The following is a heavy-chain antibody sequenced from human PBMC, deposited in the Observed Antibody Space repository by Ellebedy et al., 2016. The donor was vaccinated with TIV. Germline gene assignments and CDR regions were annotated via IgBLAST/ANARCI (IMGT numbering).Heavy chain of an antibody. CDR1: GFTVSSNY. J-gene: IGHJ4*02. V-gene: IGHV3-66*01. Sequence: GESLKISCAASGFTVSSNYMSWVRQAPGKGLEWVSVIYSGGSTYYADSVKGRFTISRDNSKNTLYLQMNSLRAEDTAVYYCARVFGGYDYTDSWGQGAQVTVSS. D-gene: IGHD5-12*01. CDR3: ARVFGGYDYTDS. CDR2: IYSGGST.